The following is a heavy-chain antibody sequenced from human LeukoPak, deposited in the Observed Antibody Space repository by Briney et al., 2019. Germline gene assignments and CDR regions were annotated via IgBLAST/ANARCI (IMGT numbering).Heavy chain of an antibody. CDR2: IIPIFGTA. CDR1: GGTFSSYA. V-gene: IGHV1-69*01. Sequence: SVKVSCKASGGTFSSYAISWVRQAPGQGLEWMGGIIPIFGTANYAQKFQGRVTITADESTSTAYMELSSLRSEDTAVYYCARGETGTTGTTLRSLNYWGQGTLVTVSS. J-gene: IGHJ4*02. D-gene: IGHD1-1*01. CDR3: ARGETGTTGTTLRSLNY.